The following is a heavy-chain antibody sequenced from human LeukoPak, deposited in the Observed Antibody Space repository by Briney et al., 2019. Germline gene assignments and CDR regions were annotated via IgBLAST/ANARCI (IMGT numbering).Heavy chain of an antibody. V-gene: IGHV3-21*04. CDR2: ISSGSSYI. D-gene: IGHD2-15*01. CDR1: GFTFSSYS. J-gene: IGHJ4*02. CDR3: AKALGYCSGGSCYQLSYFDY. Sequence: GGSLRLSCAASGFTFSSYSMSWVRQAPKKGLEWVSSISSGSSYIFYADSVKGRFTISRDNSKNTLYLQMNSLRAEDTAVYYCAKALGYCSGGSCYQLSYFDYWGQGTLVTVSS.